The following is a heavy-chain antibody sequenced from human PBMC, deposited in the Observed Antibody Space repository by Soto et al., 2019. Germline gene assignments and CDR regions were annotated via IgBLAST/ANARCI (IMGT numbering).Heavy chain of an antibody. CDR1: GLTFTTAW. J-gene: IGHJ4*02. V-gene: IGHV3-15*07. D-gene: IGHD3-10*01. Sequence: EVQLVESGGDLVKPGGSLRLSCAASGLTFTTAWMNWVRQAPGKGLEWVGRIKSTADGGTTDYAPPVKGRFTISRDDSKNMLYLQMNSLKIEDTAIYYCTTFRGNGGQGTLVTVSS. CDR2: IKSTADGGTT. CDR3: TTFRGN.